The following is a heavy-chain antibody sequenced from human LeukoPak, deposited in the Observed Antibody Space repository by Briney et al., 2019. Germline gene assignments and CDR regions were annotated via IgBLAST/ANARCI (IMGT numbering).Heavy chain of an antibody. Sequence: GASAKVSCKASGYTFTSYGISWVRQAPGQGLEWMGWISAYAQKFQGRVTMTTDTSTSTAYMELRSLRSDDTAVYYCARRFNYYVSSGYYEGFYFDYWGQGTVVTVSS. CDR1: GYTFTSYG. D-gene: IGHD3-22*01. CDR3: ARRFNYYVSSGYYEGFYFDY. CDR2: ISAY. V-gene: IGHV1-18*01. J-gene: IGHJ4*02.